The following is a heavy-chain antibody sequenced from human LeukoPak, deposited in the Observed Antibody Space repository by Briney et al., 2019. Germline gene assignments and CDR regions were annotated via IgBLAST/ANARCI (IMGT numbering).Heavy chain of an antibody. CDR1: GYTLTELS. J-gene: IGHJ5*02. V-gene: IGHV1-18*01. CDR2: INGLNGNT. D-gene: IGHD2/OR15-2a*01. CDR3: ARGFLRGTVIGGNGGWFDP. Sequence: ASVKVSCKVSGYTLTELSMHWVRQAPGQGLEWMGWINGLNGNTNYVQKLQGRVTMTTDTSTSTAYMELRSLRSDDTAVYYCARGFLRGTVIGGNGGWFDPWGQGTLVIVSS.